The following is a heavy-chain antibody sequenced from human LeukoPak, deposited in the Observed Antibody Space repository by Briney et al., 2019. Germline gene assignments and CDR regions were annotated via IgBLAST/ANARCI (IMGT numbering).Heavy chain of an antibody. CDR3: ARDSSSWAQTFDY. Sequence: PGGSLRLSCAASGFTFSSYWMSWVRQAPGKGLEWVANIKQDGSEKYYVDSVKGRFTISRDNAKNSLYLQMNSLRAEDTAVYYCARDSSSWAQTFDYWGQGTLVTVSS. CDR2: IKQDGSEK. J-gene: IGHJ4*02. CDR1: GFTFSSYW. D-gene: IGHD6-13*01. V-gene: IGHV3-7*01.